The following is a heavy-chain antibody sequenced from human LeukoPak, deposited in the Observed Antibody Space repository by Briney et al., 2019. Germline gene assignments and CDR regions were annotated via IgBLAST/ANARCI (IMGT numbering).Heavy chain of an antibody. CDR2: ISGSGGST. CDR1: GFTFSSYA. J-gene: IGHJ4*02. V-gene: IGHV3-23*01. D-gene: IGHD3-16*02. Sequence: PGGSLRLSCAASGFTFSSYAMSWVRQAPGKGLEWVSAISGSGGSTYYADSVKGRFTISRDNSKNTLYLQMNSLRAEDTAVYYCARGLRLGELSLLENFDYWGQGTLVTVSS. CDR3: ARGLRLGELSLLENFDY.